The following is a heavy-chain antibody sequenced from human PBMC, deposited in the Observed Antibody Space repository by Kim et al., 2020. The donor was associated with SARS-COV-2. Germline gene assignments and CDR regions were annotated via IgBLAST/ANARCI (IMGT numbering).Heavy chain of an antibody. Sequence: GGSLRLSCAASGFTFSSYGMHWVRQAPGKGLEWVAVISYDGSNKYYADSVKGRFTISRDNSKNTLYLQMNSLRAEDTAVYYCAKGVAMIVVVIADYWGQG. CDR1: GFTFSSYG. V-gene: IGHV3-30*18. D-gene: IGHD3-22*01. CDR3: AKGVAMIVVVIADY. J-gene: IGHJ4*02. CDR2: ISYDGSNK.